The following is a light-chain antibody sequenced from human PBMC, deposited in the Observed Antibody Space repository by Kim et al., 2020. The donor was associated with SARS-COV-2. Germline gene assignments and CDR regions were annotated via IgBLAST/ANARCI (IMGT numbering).Light chain of an antibody. V-gene: IGKV3-20*01. J-gene: IGKJ1*01. CDR2: GVS. CDR3: QQYGNSRT. Sequence: SSPGETASLDCRASQAVSRNHLAWYQQNPGQAPRLLIYGVSTRATGIPDRFSGSGSGTDFTLTITRLEPEDFAVYYCQQYGNSRTFGQGTKVDIK. CDR1: QAVSRNH.